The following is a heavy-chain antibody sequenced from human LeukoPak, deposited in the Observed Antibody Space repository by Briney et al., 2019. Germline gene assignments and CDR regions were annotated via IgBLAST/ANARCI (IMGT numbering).Heavy chain of an antibody. CDR2: IKQDESEK. CDR3: ARDGSRGGDNDN. Sequence: GGSLRLSCAASGFTFSRYWMNWVRQAPGKGLEWVAKIKQDESEKYYVDSVKGRFTISRDNAKNSLYLQMNSPRAEDTAVYYCARDGSRGGDNDNWGQGTLVTVSP. V-gene: IGHV3-7*03. CDR1: GFTFSRYW. J-gene: IGHJ4*02. D-gene: IGHD4-17*01.